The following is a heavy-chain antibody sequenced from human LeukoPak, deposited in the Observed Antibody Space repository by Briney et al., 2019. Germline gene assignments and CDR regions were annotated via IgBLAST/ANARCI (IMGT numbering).Heavy chain of an antibody. CDR3: ARVYNT. D-gene: IGHD1-14*01. CDR2: ISYSGST. Sequence: WVRQPPGQGLEWIGSISYSGSTYYNPSLKSRITISVDTSKNQFSLKLSSVTAADTAVYYCARVYNTWGQGTLVTVSS. J-gene: IGHJ5*02. V-gene: IGHV4-39*01.